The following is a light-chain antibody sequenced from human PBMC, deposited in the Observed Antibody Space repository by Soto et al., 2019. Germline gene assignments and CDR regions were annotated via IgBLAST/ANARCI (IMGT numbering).Light chain of an antibody. Sequence: ETVLMQSPGTLSLSPGERVTLSCRASQSVISSYLAWYQQKPGQAPRLLIYATSSRATGIPDRFTGDGSETDFTLTISRLEPEDFAVYYCQLYGRSPKYTFGQGTKLEIK. CDR3: QLYGRSPKYT. V-gene: IGKV3-20*01. CDR2: ATS. CDR1: QSVISSY. J-gene: IGKJ2*01.